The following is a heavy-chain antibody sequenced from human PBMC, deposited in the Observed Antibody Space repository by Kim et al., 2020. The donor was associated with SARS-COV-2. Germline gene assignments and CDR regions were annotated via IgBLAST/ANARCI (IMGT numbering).Heavy chain of an antibody. CDR1: GGTFSSYA. CDR2: IIPIFGTA. J-gene: IGHJ5*02. D-gene: IGHD4-17*01. CDR3: ARDGAYGDYVWWFDP. Sequence: SVKVSCKASGGTFSSYAISWVRQAPGQGLEWMGGIIPIFGTANYAQKFQGRFTITADESTSTAYLELSSLRSEDTAVYYCARDGAYGDYVWWFDPWGQGTLVTVSS. V-gene: IGHV1-69*13.